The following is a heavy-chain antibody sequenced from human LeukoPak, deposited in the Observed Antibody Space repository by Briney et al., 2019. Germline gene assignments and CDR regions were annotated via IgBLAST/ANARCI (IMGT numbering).Heavy chain of an antibody. V-gene: IGHV4-31*03. Sequence: SETLSLTCTVSGGSISSGGYYWSWIRQHPGQGLEWIGYIYYSGSTYYNPSLKSRVTISVDTSKNQFSLKLSSVTAADTAVYYCASVYGDYDPSFDYWGQGTLVTVSS. J-gene: IGHJ4*02. CDR3: ASVYGDYDPSFDY. CDR2: IYYSGST. D-gene: IGHD4-17*01. CDR1: GGSISSGGYY.